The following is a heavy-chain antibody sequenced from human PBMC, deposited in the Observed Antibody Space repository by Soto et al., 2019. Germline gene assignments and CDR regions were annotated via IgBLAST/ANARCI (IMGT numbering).Heavy chain of an antibody. CDR3: AKDAPRPNGWFYSDY. D-gene: IGHD6-19*01. J-gene: IGHJ4*02. Sequence: GGSLRLSCAASGFTFSSYAMSWVRQAPGKGLEWVSAISGSGGSTYYADSVKGRFTISRGNSRSTLYLQMNNLRSDDTAMYFCAKDAPRPNGWFYSDYWGLGTLVTVSS. CDR1: GFTFSSYA. V-gene: IGHV3-23*01. CDR2: ISGSGGST.